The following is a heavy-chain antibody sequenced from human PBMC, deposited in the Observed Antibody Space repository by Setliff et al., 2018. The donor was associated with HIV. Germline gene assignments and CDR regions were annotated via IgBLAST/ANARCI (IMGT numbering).Heavy chain of an antibody. D-gene: IGHD1-26*01. CDR2: INHSEDT. J-gene: IGHJ4*02. CDR3: ASGEDSGTYGEPYDS. V-gene: IGHV4-34*01. Sequence: PSETLSLTCAVYGGSFSGHQWSWIRQPPGKGLEWIGEINHSEDTNYNSFLKSRVTISLDMSKNQFSLKLHSVTAADTAVYYCASGEDSGTYGEPYDSWGQGALVTVSS. CDR1: GGSFSGHQ.